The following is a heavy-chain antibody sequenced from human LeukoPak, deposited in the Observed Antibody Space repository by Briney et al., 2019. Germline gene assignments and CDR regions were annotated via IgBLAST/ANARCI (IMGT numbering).Heavy chain of an antibody. CDR3: ARRGYSWGDFDY. Sequence: ASVKVSCKASGGTFSSYAISWVRQAPGQGLEWMGWMNPNSGNTGYAQKFQGRVTITRNTTISTAYMELSGLRSEDTAVYYCARRGYSWGDFDYWGQGTLVTVSS. V-gene: IGHV1-8*03. CDR2: MNPNSGNT. D-gene: IGHD5-18*01. CDR1: GGTFSSYA. J-gene: IGHJ4*02.